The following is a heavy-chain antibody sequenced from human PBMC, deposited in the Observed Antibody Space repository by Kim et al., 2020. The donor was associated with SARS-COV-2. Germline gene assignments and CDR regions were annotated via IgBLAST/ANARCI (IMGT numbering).Heavy chain of an antibody. CDR3: ARHGDYSSGWYFEY. Sequence: NPSLKSRVTISVDTSKNQFSLKLSSVTAADTAVYYCARHGDYSSGWYFEYWGQGTLVTVSS. J-gene: IGHJ4*02. V-gene: IGHV4-39*01. D-gene: IGHD6-19*01.